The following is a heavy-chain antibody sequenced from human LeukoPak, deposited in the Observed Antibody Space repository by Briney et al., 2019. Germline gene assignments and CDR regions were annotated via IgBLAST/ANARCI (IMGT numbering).Heavy chain of an antibody. CDR3: ARYYTGWPSFDY. CDR2: IYYSGST. J-gene: IGHJ4*02. CDR1: GESIGGSSYY. D-gene: IGHD2-8*02. Sequence: PSETLSLTCAVYGESIGGSSYYWGWIRQPPGKGLEWIGTIYYSGSTYYNPSLKSRVTISADTSKNQFSLRLTSVTAADTAVYYCARYYTGWPSFDYWGQGTLVSVSS. V-gene: IGHV4-39*07.